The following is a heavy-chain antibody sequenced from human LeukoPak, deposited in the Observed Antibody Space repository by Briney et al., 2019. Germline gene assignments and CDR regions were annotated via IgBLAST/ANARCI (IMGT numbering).Heavy chain of an antibody. J-gene: IGHJ4*02. CDR2: ISYSGSGST. CDR1: GGSISSSSYY. Sequence: SETLSLTCTVSGGSISSSSYYWGWIRQPPGKGLEWIASISYSGSGSTFYNPSLMSRVTISVDTSKNQFSLKLSSVTAADTAVYYCARFGSGTFYYWGQGILVTVSS. D-gene: IGHD3-10*01. V-gene: IGHV4-39*01. CDR3: ARFGSGTFYY.